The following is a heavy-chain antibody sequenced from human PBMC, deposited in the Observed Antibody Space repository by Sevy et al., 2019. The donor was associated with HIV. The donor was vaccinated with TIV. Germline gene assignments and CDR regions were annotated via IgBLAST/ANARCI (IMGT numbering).Heavy chain of an antibody. CDR1: GGSIGNYY. D-gene: IGHD1-1*01. Sequence: SETLSLTCTVSGGSIGNYYWSWIRQSPGRGLEWIAYIYYTGNTRSNPALKSRVTTSVDTSKNHFSLNLTSLTSADTAVYYCARGSWNDMRAFDVWGQGTMVTVSS. CDR3: ARGSWNDMRAFDV. V-gene: IGHV4-59*01. J-gene: IGHJ3*01. CDR2: IYYTGNT.